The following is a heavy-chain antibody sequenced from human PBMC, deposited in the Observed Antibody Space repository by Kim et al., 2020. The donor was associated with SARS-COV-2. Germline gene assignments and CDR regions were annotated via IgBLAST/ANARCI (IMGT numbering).Heavy chain of an antibody. Sequence: DSVKGRFTISRDNAKNSLYLQMNSLRAEDTAVYYCASSISNYGGKKGVGYWGQGTLVTVSS. J-gene: IGHJ4*02. CDR3: ASSISNYGGKKGVGY. V-gene: IGHV3-11*01. D-gene: IGHD4-17*01.